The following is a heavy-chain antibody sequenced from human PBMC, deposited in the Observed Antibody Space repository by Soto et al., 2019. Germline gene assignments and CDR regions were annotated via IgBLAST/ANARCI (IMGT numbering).Heavy chain of an antibody. V-gene: IGHV4-31*03. CDR2: IYYSGGT. Sequence: SETLSLTCTVSGGSISSGGYYWSWIRQHPGKGLEWIGYIYYSGGTYYNPSLKSRVTISVDTSKNQFSLNLSSVTAADTAVYFCARVPGTYCTSTSCYRFYYFDSWGQGTLVTVSS. CDR1: GGSISSGGYY. J-gene: IGHJ4*02. D-gene: IGHD2-2*01. CDR3: ARVPGTYCTSTSCYRFYYFDS.